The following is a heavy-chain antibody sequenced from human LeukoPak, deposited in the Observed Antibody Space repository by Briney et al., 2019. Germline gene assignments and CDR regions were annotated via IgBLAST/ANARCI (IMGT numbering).Heavy chain of an antibody. CDR2: ISGSGGNT. J-gene: IGHJ4*02. Sequence: GGSLRLSCAASGFTFSTYAMSWVRQAPGKGLEWVSAISGSGGNTYYADSVKGRFTISRDNSKNTLYLQMNSLTAEDTAVYYCATREVVPAAPFDYWGQGCLVSVSS. V-gene: IGHV3-23*01. D-gene: IGHD2-2*01. CDR1: GFTFSTYA. CDR3: ATREVVPAAPFDY.